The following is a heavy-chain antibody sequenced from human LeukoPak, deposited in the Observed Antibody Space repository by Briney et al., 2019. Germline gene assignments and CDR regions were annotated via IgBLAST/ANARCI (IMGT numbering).Heavy chain of an antibody. J-gene: IGHJ3*02. CDR2: ISGSGVTT. CDR3: TKGPWDLPHAFDI. CDR1: GFALSSCA. V-gene: IGHV3-23*01. Sequence: GGSLRLSCTASGFALSSCAMSWVRQAPGKGLECVSTISGSGVTTRYADSVRGRFTISRDSSKNTLYLQMNSLRAEDTAIYYCTKGPWDLPHAFDIWGLGTMVTVSS. D-gene: IGHD1-26*01.